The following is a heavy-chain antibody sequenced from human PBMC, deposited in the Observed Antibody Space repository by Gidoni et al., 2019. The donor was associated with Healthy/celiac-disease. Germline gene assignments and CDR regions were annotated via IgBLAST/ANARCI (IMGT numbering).Heavy chain of an antibody. CDR3: ARALVYGGNSYDFDY. CDR1: GYTFTSYY. V-gene: IGHV1-46*01. CDR2: INPSGGST. J-gene: IGHJ4*02. D-gene: IGHD4-17*01. Sequence: QVQLVQSGAEVKKPGASVKVSCKASGYTFTSYYIHWVRQAPGQGLEWMGIINPSGGSTSYAQKFQGRVTMTRDTSTSTVYMELSSLRSEDTAVYYCARALVYGGNSYDFDYWGQGTLVTVSS.